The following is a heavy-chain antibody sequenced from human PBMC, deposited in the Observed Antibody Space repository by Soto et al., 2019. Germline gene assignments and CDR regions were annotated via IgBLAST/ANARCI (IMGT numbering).Heavy chain of an antibody. CDR2: ISDSGATT. CDR3: AKEDTSSGSLDY. V-gene: IGHV3-23*01. D-gene: IGHD6-19*01. Sequence: LRLSCAASGFPFGENAMSWVRQAPGKGLEWVSGISDSGATTYYADSVRGRFIISRDNSKNTLYLQMKSLRAEDSASYYCAKEDTSSGSLDYWGQGALVTVSS. J-gene: IGHJ4*02. CDR1: GFPFGENA.